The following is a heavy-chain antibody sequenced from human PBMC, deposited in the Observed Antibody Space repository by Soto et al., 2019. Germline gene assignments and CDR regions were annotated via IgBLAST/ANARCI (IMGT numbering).Heavy chain of an antibody. D-gene: IGHD3-10*01. CDR1: GGSFSGYY. CDR3: ARDKGGELFGRSFSYNWFDP. V-gene: IGHV4-34*01. J-gene: IGHJ5*02. CDR2: INHSGST. Sequence: SETLSLTCAVYGGSFSGYYWSWIRQPPGKGLEWIGEINHSGSTNYNPSLKSRVTISVDTSKNQFSLKLISVTAADTAVYYCARDKGGELFGRSFSYNWFDPWGQGTLVTVSS.